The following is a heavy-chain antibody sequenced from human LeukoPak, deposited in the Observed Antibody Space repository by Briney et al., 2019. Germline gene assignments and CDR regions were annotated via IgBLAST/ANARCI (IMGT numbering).Heavy chain of an antibody. CDR2: IYHSGST. J-gene: IGHJ4*02. Sequence: SETLSLTCTVSGYSISSGYYWGWSRQPPGKGLEWIGSIYHSGSTYYNPSLKSRVTISVDTSKNQFSLKLSSVTAADTAVYYCARGEVVVAATPFDYWGQGTLVTVSS. CDR1: GYSISSGYY. D-gene: IGHD2-15*01. V-gene: IGHV4-38-2*02. CDR3: ARGEVVVAATPFDY.